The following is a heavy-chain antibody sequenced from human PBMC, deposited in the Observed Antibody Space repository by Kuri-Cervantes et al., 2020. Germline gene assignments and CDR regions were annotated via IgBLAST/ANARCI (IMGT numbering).Heavy chain of an antibody. CDR2: ISYDGKDK. V-gene: IGHV3-30*03. CDR3: ATYRGGGIGYYRLDY. D-gene: IGHD3-22*01. CDR1: GFTFTTYG. Sequence: GESLKISCEASGFTFTTYGIHWVRQAPGKGLEWAAVISYDGKDKNYGDSVKGRFTISRDNSKNTLYLQMNSLRAEDTAVYYCATYRGGGIGYYRLDYWGQGTLVTVSS. J-gene: IGHJ4*02.